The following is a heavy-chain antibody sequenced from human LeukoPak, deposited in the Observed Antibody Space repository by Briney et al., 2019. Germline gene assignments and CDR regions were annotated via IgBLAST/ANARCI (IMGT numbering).Heavy chain of an antibody. CDR2: INHSGST. D-gene: IGHD3-10*01. V-gene: IGHV4-34*01. J-gene: IGHJ5*02. CDR1: GGPFSGYY. Sequence: SETLSLTCAVYGGPFSGYYWSWIRQPPGKGLEWFGEINHSGSTNYNPSLKSRVTISVDTSKNQFSLKLSSVTAADTAVYYCARQRAFTMVRGRFDPWGQGTLVTVSS. CDR3: ARQRAFTMVRGRFDP.